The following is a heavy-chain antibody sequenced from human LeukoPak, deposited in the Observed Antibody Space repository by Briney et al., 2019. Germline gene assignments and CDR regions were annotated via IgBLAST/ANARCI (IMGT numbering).Heavy chain of an antibody. CDR2: INWNWGST. V-gene: IGHV3-20*01. CDR3: ARDLDYGSGAFDP. CDR1: GFTFDDYG. Sequence: GGSLRLSCAASGFTFDDYGMSWVRQAPGKGLEWVSGINWNWGSTGYADSVKGRFTISRDNAKNSLYLQMNSLRAEDTALYHCARDLDYGSGAFDPWGQGTLVTVSS. J-gene: IGHJ5*02. D-gene: IGHD3-10*01.